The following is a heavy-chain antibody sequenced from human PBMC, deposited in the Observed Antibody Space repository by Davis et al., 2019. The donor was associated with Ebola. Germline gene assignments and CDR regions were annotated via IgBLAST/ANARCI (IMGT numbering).Heavy chain of an antibody. CDR3: AREAGYSSSWTENDY. CDR2: IIPIFGTA. V-gene: IGHV1-69*13. D-gene: IGHD6-13*01. J-gene: IGHJ4*02. Sequence: SVKVSCKASGGTFSSYAISWVRQAPGQGLEWMGGIIPIFGTANYAQKFQGRVTITADESTSTAYMELSSLRSEDTAVYYCAREAGYSSSWTENDYWGQGTLVTVSS. CDR1: GGTFSSYA.